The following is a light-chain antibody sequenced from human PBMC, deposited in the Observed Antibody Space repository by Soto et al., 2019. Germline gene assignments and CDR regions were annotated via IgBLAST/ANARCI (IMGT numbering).Light chain of an antibody. Sequence: QSALTQPASVSGSPGQSITISCTASSSHIGSSNLVAWYQHHSGKAPKLIIYEGNKRPSGSSNRFSGSKSGKTASLTISGRQAEDEGTYCCCSYAGSSPLYGFGTGTKLTVL. V-gene: IGLV2-23*01. CDR3: CSYAGSSPLYG. CDR2: EGN. CDR1: SSHIGSSNL. J-gene: IGLJ1*01.